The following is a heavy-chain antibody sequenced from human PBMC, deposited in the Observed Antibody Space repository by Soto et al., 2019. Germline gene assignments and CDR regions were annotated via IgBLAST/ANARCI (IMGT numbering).Heavy chain of an antibody. Sequence: QVQLVESGGGVVQPGRSLRLSCAASGFTFSSYAMHWVRQAPGKGLEWVAVISYDGSNKYYADSVKGRFTISRDNSKNTLYLQMNRLRAEDTAVYYCAREDSSGWYNWFDPWGQGTLVTVSS. CDR1: GFTFSSYA. J-gene: IGHJ5*02. D-gene: IGHD6-19*01. V-gene: IGHV3-30-3*01. CDR3: AREDSSGWYNWFDP. CDR2: ISYDGSNK.